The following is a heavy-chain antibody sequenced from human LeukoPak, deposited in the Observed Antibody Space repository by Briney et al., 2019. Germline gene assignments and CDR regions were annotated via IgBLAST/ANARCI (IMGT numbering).Heavy chain of an antibody. D-gene: IGHD6-13*01. J-gene: IGHJ5*02. Sequence: ASVNVSCKASGYTFTGYYMHWVRQAPGQGLEWMGWINPNSGGTNYAQKFQGWVTMTRDTSISTAYMELSSLRSEDTAVYYCARGRRGQQLAYRTSPRTGNWFDPWGQGTLVTVSS. CDR1: GYTFTGYY. CDR2: INPNSGGT. V-gene: IGHV1-2*04. CDR3: ARGRRGQQLAYRTSPRTGNWFDP.